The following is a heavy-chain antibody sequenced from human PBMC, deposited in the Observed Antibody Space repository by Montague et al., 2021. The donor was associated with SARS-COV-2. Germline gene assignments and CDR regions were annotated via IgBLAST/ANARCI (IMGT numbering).Heavy chain of an antibody. D-gene: IGHD4-11*01. CDR3: ARVVTYAFDV. CDR1: GFTVSSNY. CDR2: IYSDVST. V-gene: IGHV3-66*01. Sequence: SLRLSCAAPGFTVSSNYMSWVRQAPGKGLEWVPVIYSDVSTYYADSVKGRFTISRDNSNNKLYLQMNSLRAEETAVYYCARVVTYAFDVWGQGTMVTVSS. J-gene: IGHJ3*01.